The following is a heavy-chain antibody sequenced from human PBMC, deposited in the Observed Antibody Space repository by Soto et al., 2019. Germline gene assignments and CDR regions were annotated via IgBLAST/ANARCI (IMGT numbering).Heavy chain of an antibody. V-gene: IGHV4-31*03. CDR3: ASPKYRDGSSRGMKGVDFDY. CDR1: GGSISSGGYY. J-gene: IGHJ4*02. CDR2: IYYSGST. Sequence: SETLSLTCTVSGGSISSGGYYCSWIRQHPGKGLEWIGYIYYSGSTYYNPSLKSRVTISVDTSKNQFSLKLSSVTAADTAVYYCASPKYRDGSSRGMKGVDFDYWGQGTLVTVSS. D-gene: IGHD6-13*01.